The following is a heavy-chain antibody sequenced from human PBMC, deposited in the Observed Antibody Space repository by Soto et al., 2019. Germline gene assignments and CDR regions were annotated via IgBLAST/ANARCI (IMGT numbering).Heavy chain of an antibody. CDR3: ARAVTWGLDV. Sequence: EVQLVESGGGLVQPGGSLRLSCAASGFTFSLYSMSWVRQAQGKGLEWVSYISRSSTGIHYADSVKGRFTISRDAATNSMQLQMNSLRDGDTAVYYCARAVTWGLDVWGQGTTV. CDR1: GFTFSLYS. V-gene: IGHV3-48*02. CDR2: ISRSSTGI. J-gene: IGHJ6*02. D-gene: IGHD3-10*01.